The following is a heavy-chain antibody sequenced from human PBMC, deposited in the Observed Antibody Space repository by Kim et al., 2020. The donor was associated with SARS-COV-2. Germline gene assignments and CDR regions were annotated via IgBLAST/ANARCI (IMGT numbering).Heavy chain of an antibody. CDR2: IKSKDAGGTM. CDR3: TTGGWQ. D-gene: IGHD2-15*01. Sequence: GGSLRLSCVTSGFTFTNAWMSWVRQAPGKGLEWIAHIKSKDAGGTMDYTAPVKGRFSISRDDSESTLFLQMNSLRTEDTAVYYCTTGGWQWGQGTLVTVS. V-gene: IGHV3-15*01. J-gene: IGHJ4*01. CDR1: GFTFTNAW.